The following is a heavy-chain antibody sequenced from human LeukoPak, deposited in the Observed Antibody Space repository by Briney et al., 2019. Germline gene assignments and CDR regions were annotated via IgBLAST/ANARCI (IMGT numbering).Heavy chain of an antibody. V-gene: IGHV3-21*01. D-gene: IGHD6-13*01. J-gene: IGHJ6*03. CDR1: GFTFSSYS. CDR2: VDSTGSYI. Sequence: GGSLRLSCAASGFTFSSYSVNWVRQAPGKGLEWVSSVDSTGSYIYYADSLKGRFTVSRDNAKNSLFLQMSSLRVEDTAVYYCATDLAAAGPYYHYYMDVWGKGSAVTVSS. CDR3: ATDLAAAGPYYHYYMDV.